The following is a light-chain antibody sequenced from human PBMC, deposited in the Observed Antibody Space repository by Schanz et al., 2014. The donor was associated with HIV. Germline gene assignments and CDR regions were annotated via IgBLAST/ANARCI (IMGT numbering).Light chain of an antibody. CDR1: NSNIGSDA. CDR3: AAWDDRLNGWV. J-gene: IGLJ3*02. CDR2: ANN. Sequence: QSVLTQPPSASGTPGQRVTISCSGSNSNIGSDAVNWYQQLPGAAPKLLIQANNQRPSGVPDRFSGSKSGTSASLAISGLRSEDEADYHCAAWDDRLNGWVFGGGTKVTVL. V-gene: IGLV1-44*01.